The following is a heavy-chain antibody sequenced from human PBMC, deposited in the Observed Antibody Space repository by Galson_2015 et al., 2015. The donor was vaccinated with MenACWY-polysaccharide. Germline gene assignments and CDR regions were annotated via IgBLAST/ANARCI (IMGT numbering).Heavy chain of an antibody. D-gene: IGHD3-3*01. Sequence: SVKVSCKASGYTFTSYGISWVRQAPGQGLEWMGWISAYNGNTNYAQKLQGRVTMTTDTSTSTAYMELRSLRSDDTAVYYCARDRENDFWGGYFSMDVWGQGTTVTVSS. CDR3: ARDRENDFWGGYFSMDV. CDR2: ISAYNGNT. V-gene: IGHV1-18*01. J-gene: IGHJ6*02. CDR1: GYTFTSYG.